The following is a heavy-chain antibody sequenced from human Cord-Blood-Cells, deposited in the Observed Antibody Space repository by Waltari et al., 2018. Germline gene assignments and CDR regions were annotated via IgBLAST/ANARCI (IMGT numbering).Heavy chain of an antibody. CDR2: IIPMFGTA. V-gene: IGHV1-69*01. J-gene: IGHJ4*02. CDR3: ASPMYYYDSSGTPFDY. Sequence: QVQLVQSGAEVKKPGSSVKVSCKASGGTFSSYAISWVRQAPGQGLEWMGGIIPMFGTANYAQKFQGRVTITADESTRTAYMELSSLRSEDTAVYYCASPMYYYDSSGTPFDYWGQGTLVTVSS. D-gene: IGHD3-22*01. CDR1: GGTFSSYA.